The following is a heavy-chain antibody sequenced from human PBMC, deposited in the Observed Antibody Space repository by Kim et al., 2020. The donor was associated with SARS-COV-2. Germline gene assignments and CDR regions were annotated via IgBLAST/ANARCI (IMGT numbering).Heavy chain of an antibody. CDR1: GFTFSRHW. V-gene: IGHV3-7*01. J-gene: IGHJ4*02. CDR2: IKEDGSEK. D-gene: IGHD2-8*01. Sequence: GGSLRLSCVASGFTFSRHWMSWVRQAPGKGLEWLANIKEDGSEKGCVDSVKGRLTISRDNAKNSLYLQMNSLRVEDTAIYYCARDPLKADGFNGLDSWGQGTLVTVSS. CDR3: ARDPLKADGFNGLDS.